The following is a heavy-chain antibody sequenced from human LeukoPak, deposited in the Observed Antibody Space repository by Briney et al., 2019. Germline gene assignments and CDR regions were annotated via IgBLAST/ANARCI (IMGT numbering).Heavy chain of an antibody. D-gene: IGHD6-19*01. J-gene: IGHJ4*02. Sequence: GGSLRLSCAASGFTFSSYAMSWVRQAPGKGLEWVSAISGSGGSTYYADSVKGRFTISRDNSKNTLYLQMNSLRAEDTALYYCAKGGHSSGWYPFDYWGQGTLVTVSS. CDR2: ISGSGGST. V-gene: IGHV3-23*01. CDR3: AKGGHSSGWYPFDY. CDR1: GFTFSSYA.